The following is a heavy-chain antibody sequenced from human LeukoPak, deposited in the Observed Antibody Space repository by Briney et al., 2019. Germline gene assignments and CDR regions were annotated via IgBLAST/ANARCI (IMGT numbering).Heavy chain of an antibody. Sequence: GGSLRLSCAASGFTFSSFDMSWVRQAPGEGLEWVSAISGSGGSTYNADSVKGRFTISRDNSKNTMYLQMNNLRAEDSAVYYCARVLGTTDYFDYWGQGTLVAVSS. CDR2: ISGSGGST. CDR3: ARVLGTTDYFDY. V-gene: IGHV3-23*01. J-gene: IGHJ4*02. CDR1: GFTFSSFD. D-gene: IGHD4-17*01.